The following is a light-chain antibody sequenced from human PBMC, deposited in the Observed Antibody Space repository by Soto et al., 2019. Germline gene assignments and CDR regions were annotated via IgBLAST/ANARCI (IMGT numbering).Light chain of an antibody. J-gene: IGLJ2*01. V-gene: IGLV1-47*02. CDR1: SSNIGSNY. CDR3: AAWDDSLSGPVV. Sequence: QSVLTQPPSASGTPGQRVTISCSGSSSNIGSNYVYWYQQLPGTAPKLLIYSNNQRPSGVPDRFSGSKSGTSASLAISGLRSDDEADYYCAAWDDSLSGPVVFGGGTKVTVL. CDR2: SNN.